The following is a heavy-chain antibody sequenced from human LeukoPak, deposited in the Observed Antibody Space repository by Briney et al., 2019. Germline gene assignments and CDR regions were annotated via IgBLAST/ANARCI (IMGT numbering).Heavy chain of an antibody. CDR1: GGSISSSSYY. CDR3: ARLGLFYWFDP. V-gene: IGHV4-39*01. Sequence: PSETLSLTCTVSGGSISSSSYYWGWIRQPPGKGLEWIGSIYYSGSTYYNPSHKSRVTISVDTSKNQFSLKLSSVTAADTAVYYCARLGLFYWFDPWGQGTLVTVSS. CDR2: IYYSGST. D-gene: IGHD1-26*01. J-gene: IGHJ5*02.